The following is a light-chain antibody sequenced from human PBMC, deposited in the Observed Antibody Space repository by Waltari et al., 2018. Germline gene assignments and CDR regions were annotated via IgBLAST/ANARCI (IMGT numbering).Light chain of an antibody. Sequence: TQSPATLSVSLGERVILSCRASHNIGSALAWYQHKPGQAPRLLIYDSTNRATGIPPRFSGGGSGTDFTLSISRLEPEDFAVYYCQQYGSSPLTFGGGTKVEIE. CDR2: DST. CDR1: HNIGSA. CDR3: QQYGSSPLT. J-gene: IGKJ4*01. V-gene: IGKV3-20*01.